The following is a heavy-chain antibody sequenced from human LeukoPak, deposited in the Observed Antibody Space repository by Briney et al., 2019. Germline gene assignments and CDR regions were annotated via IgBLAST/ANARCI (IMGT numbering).Heavy chain of an antibody. D-gene: IGHD3-10*01. V-gene: IGHV3-21*01. CDR1: GFTFSNYA. Sequence: GGSLRLSCAASGFTFSNYAMSWVRQAPGKGLEWVSSISSSSSYIYYADSVKGRFTISRDNAKNSLYLQMNSLRAEDTAVYYCARGSRDYGSGSYYIGFDYWGQGTLVTVSS. CDR2: ISSSSSYI. J-gene: IGHJ4*02. CDR3: ARGSRDYGSGSYYIGFDY.